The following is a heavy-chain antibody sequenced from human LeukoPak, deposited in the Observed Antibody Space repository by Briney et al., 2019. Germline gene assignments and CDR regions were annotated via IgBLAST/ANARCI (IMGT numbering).Heavy chain of an antibody. V-gene: IGHV3-48*01. CDR2: ISSSSTI. CDR1: GFTFSSYS. J-gene: IGHJ3*02. Sequence: GGSLRLSCAASGFTFSSYSMNWVRQAPGKGLEWVSYISSSSTIYYADSVKGRFTISRDNAKNSLYLQMNSLRAEDTAVYYCARDGGSPLSAAFDIWGQGTMVTVSS. CDR3: ARDGGSPLSAAFDI. D-gene: IGHD2/OR15-2a*01.